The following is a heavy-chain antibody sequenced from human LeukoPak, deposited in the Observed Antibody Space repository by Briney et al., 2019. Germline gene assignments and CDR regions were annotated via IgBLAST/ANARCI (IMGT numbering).Heavy chain of an antibody. CDR1: GFTVSSNY. CDR2: IYSGGST. CDR3: VKVGGSGYYPDI. V-gene: IGHV3-66*01. Sequence: GGSLRLSCVVSGFTVSSNYMSWVRQAPGKGLEWVSVIYSGGSTYYADSVKGRFTISRDNSKNTVNLQMNSLRGEDTAVYYCVKVGGSGYYPDIWGQGTMVTVSS. D-gene: IGHD3-22*01. J-gene: IGHJ3*02.